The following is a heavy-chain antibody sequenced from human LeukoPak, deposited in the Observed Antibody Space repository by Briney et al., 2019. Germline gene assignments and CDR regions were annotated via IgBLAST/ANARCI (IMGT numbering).Heavy chain of an antibody. CDR2: IIPIFGTA. D-gene: IGHD3-3*01. Sequence: PRASVKVSCKASGGTFSSYAISWVRQAPGQGLEWMGGIIPIFGTANYAQKFQGRVTITADESTSTAYMELSSLRSEDTAVYYCARGNGCPDAFDIWGQGTMVTVSS. CDR1: GGTFSSYA. J-gene: IGHJ3*02. V-gene: IGHV1-69*13. CDR3: ARGNGCPDAFDI.